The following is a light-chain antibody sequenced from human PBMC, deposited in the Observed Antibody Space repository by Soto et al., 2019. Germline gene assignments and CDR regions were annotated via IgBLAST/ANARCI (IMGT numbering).Light chain of an antibody. CDR1: QSVGSSY. CDR3: HLYGNSPPCT. V-gene: IGKV3-20*01. Sequence: EIVLTQSPDTLSLSPGERATLSCRASQSVGSSYLAWYQQKPGQAPRLLIYGVSIRATGIPDRFSGSGSETELTLTISRLEPEDFAVYSCHLYGNSPPCTFGQGTKVEIK. J-gene: IGKJ1*01. CDR2: GVS.